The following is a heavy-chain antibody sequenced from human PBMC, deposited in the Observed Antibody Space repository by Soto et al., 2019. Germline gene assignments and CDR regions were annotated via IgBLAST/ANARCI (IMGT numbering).Heavy chain of an antibody. CDR1: GGSFTCHF. V-gene: IGHV4-34*01. CDR2: VSHSGNT. CDR3: ARAKFESTGWHQFDI. Sequence: SETLSRTCTVSGGSFTCHFWSWVRKPQAKGHEWIGEVSHSGNTKYYPSLRSRVTLSVDSSKNQISLALTSVTAADTAVYYCARAKFESTGWHQFDIWGQGTLVTVSS. J-gene: IGHJ4*02. D-gene: IGHD7-27*01.